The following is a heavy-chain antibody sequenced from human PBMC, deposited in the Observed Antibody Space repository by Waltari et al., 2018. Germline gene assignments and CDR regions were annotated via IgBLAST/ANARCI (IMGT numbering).Heavy chain of an antibody. Sequence: QLQLQESGTGLVKPSETLSLTCSVSGASITHSNSYWRWLRQPPGKGLEWIGSIYYRGSTYSSPSLKSRVTISLDTSKNQLSLKVSSVTVADTAIYFCARNMESPYNAPYYFYYMDVWGKGTTVTVSS. D-gene: IGHD3-10*01. J-gene: IGHJ6*03. V-gene: IGHV4-39*01. CDR2: IYYRGST. CDR3: ARNMESPYNAPYYFYYMDV. CDR1: GASITHSNSY.